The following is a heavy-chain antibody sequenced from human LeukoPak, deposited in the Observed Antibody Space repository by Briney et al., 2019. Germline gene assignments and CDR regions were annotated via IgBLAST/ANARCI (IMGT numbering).Heavy chain of an antibody. CDR2: TSGSGGST. Sequence: GGSLRLSCAASGFTFSSYAMSWVRQAPGKGLEWVSATSGSGGSTYYADSVKGRFTIPRDNSKNTLYLQMNSLRAEDTAVYYCAKTPYYYDSSGYYYWGQGTLVTVSS. CDR3: AKTPYYYDSSGYYY. J-gene: IGHJ4*02. D-gene: IGHD3-22*01. V-gene: IGHV3-23*01. CDR1: GFTFSSYA.